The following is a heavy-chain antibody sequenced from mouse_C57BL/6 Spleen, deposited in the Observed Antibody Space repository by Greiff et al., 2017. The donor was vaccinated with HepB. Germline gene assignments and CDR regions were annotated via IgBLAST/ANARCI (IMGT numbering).Heavy chain of an antibody. V-gene: IGHV5-17*01. D-gene: IGHD4-1*01. J-gene: IGHJ2*01. CDR1: GFTFSDYG. CDR3: ARNWDVYFDY. Sequence: EVKLVESGGGLVKPGGSLKLSCAASGFTFSDYGMHWVRQAPEKGLEWVAYISSGSSTIYYADTVKGRFTISRDNAKNTLFLQMTSLRSEDTAMYYCARNWDVYFDYWGQGTTLTVSS. CDR2: ISSGSSTI.